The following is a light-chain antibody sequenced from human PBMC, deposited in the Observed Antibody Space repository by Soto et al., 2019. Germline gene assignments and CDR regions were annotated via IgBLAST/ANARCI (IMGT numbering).Light chain of an antibody. J-gene: IGKJ4*01. CDR1: QSVSSN. V-gene: IGKV3-15*01. CDR3: QQYKNWPLT. CDR2: GAS. Sequence: EIVMTQSPATLSVSPGERATLSCRASQSVSSNFAWYQRKPGQAPRLLIYGASTRATGIPARFSGSGSGTEFTLTISNLKSEDFAVYYCQQYKNWPLTFGGGTKVEIK.